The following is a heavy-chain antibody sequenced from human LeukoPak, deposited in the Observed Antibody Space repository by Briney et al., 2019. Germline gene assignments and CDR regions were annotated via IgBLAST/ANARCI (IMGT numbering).Heavy chain of an antibody. Sequence: GGSLRLSCAASGFSFSTNWMSWVRQAAGKGLEWVAYIKPDGSEKYYVDSVKDRFTISRDNAKNSLYLQMNSLRAEDTAVYYCARGLVHSDYWGQGTLVTVSS. V-gene: IGHV3-7*04. J-gene: IGHJ4*02. CDR3: ARGLVHSDY. CDR2: IKPDGSEK. D-gene: IGHD3-9*01. CDR1: GFSFSTNW.